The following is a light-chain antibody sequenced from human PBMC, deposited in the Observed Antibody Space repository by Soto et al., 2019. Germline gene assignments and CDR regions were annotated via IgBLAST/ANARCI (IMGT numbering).Light chain of an antibody. V-gene: IGLV2-14*01. Sequence: QSALTQPASVSGSPGQSITISCTGTSSDVGGYNYVSWYQQFPGKAPKLMIYEVGNRPSGVSKRFSGSKSGNTASLTISGLQAEDEADYYCTSNTDSSNFVFGTGTKVTVL. CDR2: EVG. CDR1: SSDVGGYNY. J-gene: IGLJ1*01. CDR3: TSNTDSSNFV.